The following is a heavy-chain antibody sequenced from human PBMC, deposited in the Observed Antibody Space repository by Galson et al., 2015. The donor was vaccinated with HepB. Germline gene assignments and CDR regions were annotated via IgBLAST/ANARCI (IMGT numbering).Heavy chain of an antibody. D-gene: IGHD4-17*01. V-gene: IGHV7-4-1*02. CDR3: ARIRSTVTTAYNYGMDV. CDR2: INTNTGNP. J-gene: IGHJ6*02. CDR1: GYTFTNYA. Sequence: SVKVSCKASGYTFTNYAMNWVRQAPGQGLEWMGWINTNTGNPTYAQGFTGRFVFSLDTSVSTAYLQISSLKAEDTAVYYCARIRSTVTTAYNYGMDVWGQGTTVTVSS.